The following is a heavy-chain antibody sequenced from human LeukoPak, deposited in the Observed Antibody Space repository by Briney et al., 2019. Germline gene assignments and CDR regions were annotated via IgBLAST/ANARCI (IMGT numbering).Heavy chain of an antibody. D-gene: IGHD3-22*01. J-gene: IGHJ4*02. Sequence: GGSLRLSCAASGFTVSGTYMSWVRQAPGKGLEWVSVIYSAGDTFSADSVKGRFTISRDNSKNTLYLQMNSLRAEDTAVYYCAREPYDSSGYFDCWGQGTLVTVSS. CDR3: AREPYDSSGYFDC. V-gene: IGHV3-53*01. CDR1: GFTVSGTY. CDR2: IYSAGDT.